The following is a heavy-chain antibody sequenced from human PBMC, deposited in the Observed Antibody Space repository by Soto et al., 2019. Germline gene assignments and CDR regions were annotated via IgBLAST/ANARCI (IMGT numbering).Heavy chain of an antibody. CDR3: ARSDSSGRAEYFQH. CDR2: INPNSGGT. Sequence: ASVKVSCKASGYTFTGYYMHWVRQAPGQGLEWMGWINPNSGGTNYAQKFQGWVTMTRDTSISTAYMELSRLRSDDTAVYYCARSDSSGRAEYFQHWGQGTLVTVPQ. D-gene: IGHD3-22*01. V-gene: IGHV1-2*04. CDR1: GYTFTGYY. J-gene: IGHJ1*01.